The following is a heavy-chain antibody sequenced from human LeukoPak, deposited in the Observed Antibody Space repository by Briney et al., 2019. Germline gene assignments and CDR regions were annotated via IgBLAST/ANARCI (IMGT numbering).Heavy chain of an antibody. CDR3: ARDPPYSSSWYHRAFDI. D-gene: IGHD6-13*01. CDR1: GYTFTSYA. CDR2: INTSTGNP. J-gene: IGHJ3*02. V-gene: IGHV7-4-1*02. Sequence: ASVTVSCKASGYTFTSYAMNWVRQAPGQGLEWMGWINTSTGNPTYAQGFTGRFVFSLDTSVSTAYLQISSLKAEDTAVYYCARDPPYSSSWYHRAFDIWGQGTMVTVSS.